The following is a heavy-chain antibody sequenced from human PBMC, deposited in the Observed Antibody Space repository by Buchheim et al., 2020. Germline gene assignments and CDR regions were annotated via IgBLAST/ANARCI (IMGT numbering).Heavy chain of an antibody. CDR3: ATASSWFFFDY. D-gene: IGHD6-13*01. J-gene: IGHJ4*02. V-gene: IGHV3-30*03. CDR1: GFIFSTYG. Sequence: QVQLVESGGGVVQPGRSLRLSCAASGFIFSTYGMHWVRQAPGKGLEWVAVISSDGSNKYYADSVKGRFTISSDNSKDTLFLQMNSLRAEDTAVYYCATASSWFFFDYWGQGTL. CDR2: ISSDGSNK.